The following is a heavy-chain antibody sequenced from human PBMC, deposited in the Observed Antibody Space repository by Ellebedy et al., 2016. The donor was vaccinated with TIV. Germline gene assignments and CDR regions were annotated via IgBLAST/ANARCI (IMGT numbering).Heavy chain of an antibody. CDR2: IKQDGSEK. CDR3: ARVGGDLDYFDY. V-gene: IGHV3-7*01. D-gene: IGHD6-25*01. CDR1: GFTFGSYW. Sequence: GESLKISXAASGFTFGSYWMSWVRQAPGKGLEWVANIKQDGSEKYYVDSVKGRFTISRDNAKNSLYLQMNSLRAEDTAVYYCARVGGDLDYFDYWGQGTLVTVSS. J-gene: IGHJ4*02.